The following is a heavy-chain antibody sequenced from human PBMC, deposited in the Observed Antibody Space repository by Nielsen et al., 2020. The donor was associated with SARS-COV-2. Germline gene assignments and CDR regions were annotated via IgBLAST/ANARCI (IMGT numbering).Heavy chain of an antibody. J-gene: IGHJ4*02. V-gene: IGHV3-7*01. Sequence: GSLRLSCAASGFTFSSYWMSWVRQAPGKGLEWVANIKQDGSEKYYVDSVKGRFTISRDNAKNSLYLQMNSLRAEDTAVYYCATTTWIPYYFDYWGQGTLVTVSS. CDR3: ATTTWIPYYFDY. CDR2: IKQDGSEK. D-gene: IGHD5-12*01. CDR1: GFTFSSYW.